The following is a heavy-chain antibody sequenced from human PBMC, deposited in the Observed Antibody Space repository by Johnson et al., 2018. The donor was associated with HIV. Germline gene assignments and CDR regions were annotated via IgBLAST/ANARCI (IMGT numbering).Heavy chain of an antibody. J-gene: IGHJ3*02. V-gene: IGHV3-30*14. CDR1: GFTFSSYA. CDR3: ARDSGKDAFDI. D-gene: IGHD4-23*01. CDR2: ISYDGSTK. Sequence: QVQLVESGGGLVQPGGSLRLSCAASGFTFSSYAMHWVRQAPGKGPEWVAVISYDGSTKYYADSVKGRFTLSRASSKRTLYLQMNSLRTADTAVYYCARDSGKDAFDIWGQGTMVTVSS.